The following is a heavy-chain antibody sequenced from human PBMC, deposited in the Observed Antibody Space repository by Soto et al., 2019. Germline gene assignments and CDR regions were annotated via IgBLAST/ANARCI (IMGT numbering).Heavy chain of an antibody. J-gene: IGHJ4*02. D-gene: IGHD2-15*01. CDR2: ISGSGGST. Sequence: EVKLLESGGGLVQPGGSLRLSCAASGFTFSDYDINWVRQAPGKGLEWVSSISGSGGSTYYAASVKGRFTISRDTSNNTLYLQMNSLRAEDTAVYYCAVREDPWCSGVDCYRALDYWGQGTLVTVSS. CDR3: AVREDPWCSGVDCYRALDY. V-gene: IGHV3-23*01. CDR1: GFTFSDYD.